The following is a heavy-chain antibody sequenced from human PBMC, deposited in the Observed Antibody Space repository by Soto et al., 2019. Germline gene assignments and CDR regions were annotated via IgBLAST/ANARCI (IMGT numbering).Heavy chain of an antibody. Sequence: GGSLRLSCAASGFTFSSYAMSWVRQAPGKGLEWVSAISGSGGSTYYADSVKGRFTISRDNSKNTLYLQMNSLRAEDTAVYYCAKLGYDILTRYLNPAEYWGQGTLVTVSS. CDR1: GFTFSSYA. CDR3: AKLGYDILTRYLNPAEY. J-gene: IGHJ4*02. D-gene: IGHD3-9*01. V-gene: IGHV3-23*01. CDR2: ISGSGGST.